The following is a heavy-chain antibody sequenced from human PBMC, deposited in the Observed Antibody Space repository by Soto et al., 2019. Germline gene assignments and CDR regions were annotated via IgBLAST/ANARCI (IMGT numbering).Heavy chain of an antibody. CDR1: GGSISSSSYY. Sequence: SETLSLTCTVSGGSISSSSYYWGWIRQPPGKGLEWIGSIYYSGSTYYNPSLKSRVTISVDTSKNQFSLKLSSVTAADTAVYYCARQPRILTGYSGHFDYRGQGTLVTVS. J-gene: IGHJ4*02. CDR3: ARQPRILTGYSGHFDY. D-gene: IGHD3-9*01. V-gene: IGHV4-39*01. CDR2: IYYSGST.